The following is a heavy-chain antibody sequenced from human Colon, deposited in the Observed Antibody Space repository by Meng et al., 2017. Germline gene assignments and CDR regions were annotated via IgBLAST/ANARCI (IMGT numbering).Heavy chain of an antibody. J-gene: IGHJ4*02. CDR3: ARRVQYSSGYYYFDF. Sequence: LQKSGPRLGHLRGASCLPRVVSVGTLTNSNWGTWVRQDPGKGLEGVGENYRSGSTNYNPSLKSRVTISIDTSKNEFSLKLTSVTAADTALYYCARRVQYSSGYYYFDFWGQGTLVTVSS. CDR1: VGTLTNSNW. D-gene: IGHD3-22*01. CDR2: NYRSGST. V-gene: IGHV4-4*03.